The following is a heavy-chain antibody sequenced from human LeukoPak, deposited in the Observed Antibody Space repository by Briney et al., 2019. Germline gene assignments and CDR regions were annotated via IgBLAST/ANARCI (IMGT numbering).Heavy chain of an antibody. V-gene: IGHV1-69*04. Sequence: SVKVSCKASGGTFSSYAISWVRQAPGQGLEWMGRIIPILGIANYAQKFQGRVTITADKSTSTAYMELSSLRSEDTAVYYCARDGRGSPYHYFDYWGQGALVTVSS. J-gene: IGHJ4*02. CDR3: ARDGRGSPYHYFDY. D-gene: IGHD1-1*01. CDR1: GGTFSSYA. CDR2: IIPILGIA.